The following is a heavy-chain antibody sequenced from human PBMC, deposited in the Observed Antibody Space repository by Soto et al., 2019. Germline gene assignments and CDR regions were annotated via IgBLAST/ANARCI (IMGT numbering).Heavy chain of an antibody. J-gene: IGHJ4*02. D-gene: IGHD6-13*01. CDR2: IYYSGST. V-gene: IGHV4-31*03. CDR3: ARGGSSWSGRYFDY. Sequence: KASETLSLTCTVSGGSISSGGYYWSWIRQHPGKGLEWIGYIYYSGSTYYNPSLKSRVTISVDTSKNQFSLKLSPVTAADTAVYYCARGGSSWSGRYFDYWGQGTLVTVLL. CDR1: GGSISSGGYY.